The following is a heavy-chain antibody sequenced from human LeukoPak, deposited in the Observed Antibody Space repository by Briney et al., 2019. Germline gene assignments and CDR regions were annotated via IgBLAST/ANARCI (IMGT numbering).Heavy chain of an antibody. CDR1: GYTFTDYH. J-gene: IGHJ6*02. D-gene: IGHD5-18*01. V-gene: IGHV1-2*02. Sequence: ASVKVSCKASGYTFTDYHIHWVRQAPGQGLEWMGWVNSDSGGTNYAQKFQGRVTMTRDTSITIAYMELSSLRPDDAAIYYCARDSTAMTGLNMDVWGQGTTVTVSS. CDR2: VNSDSGGT. CDR3: ARDSTAMTGLNMDV.